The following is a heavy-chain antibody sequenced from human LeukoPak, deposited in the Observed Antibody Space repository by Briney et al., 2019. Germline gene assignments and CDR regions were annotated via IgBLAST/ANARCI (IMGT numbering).Heavy chain of an antibody. J-gene: IGHJ4*02. CDR2: IRYDGSNK. Sequence: GGSLRLSCAASGFTFSSYWMSWVRQAPGKGLEWMAPIRYDGSNKYYANSVKGRFTISRDNSKNTLYLQMNSLRADDTAVYYCAKDHGSFDYWGQGTLVTVSS. D-gene: IGHD1-14*01. CDR1: GFTFSSYW. V-gene: IGHV3-30*02. CDR3: AKDHGSFDY.